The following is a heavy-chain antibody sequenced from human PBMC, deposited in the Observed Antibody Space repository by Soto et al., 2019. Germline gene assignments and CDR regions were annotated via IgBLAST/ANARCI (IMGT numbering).Heavy chain of an antibody. CDR1: GYTFTSYG. CDR2: ISAYNGNT. CDR3: ARDWAYYYGSGSYSYGMDV. J-gene: IGHJ6*02. Sequence: ASVKVSCKASGYTFTSYGISWVRQAPGQGLEWMGWISAYNGNTNYAQKLQGRVTMTTDTSTSTAYMELRSLRSDDTAVYYCARDWAYYYGSGSYSYGMDVWGQGTTVTVSS. V-gene: IGHV1-18*04. D-gene: IGHD3-10*01.